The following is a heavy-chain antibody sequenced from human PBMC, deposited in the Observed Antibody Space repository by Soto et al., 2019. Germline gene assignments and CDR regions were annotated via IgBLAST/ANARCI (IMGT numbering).Heavy chain of an antibody. CDR3: ARVRQDIVVSWFNP. CDR1: GGSISSYY. Sequence: SGTLSLTCTVSGGSISSYYWSWIRQPPGKGLEWIGYIYYSGSTNYNPSLKSRVTISVDTSKNQFSLKLSSVTAADTAVYYCARVRQDIVVSWFNPWGQGTLVTVSS. J-gene: IGHJ5*02. V-gene: IGHV4-59*01. D-gene: IGHD2-2*01. CDR2: IYYSGST.